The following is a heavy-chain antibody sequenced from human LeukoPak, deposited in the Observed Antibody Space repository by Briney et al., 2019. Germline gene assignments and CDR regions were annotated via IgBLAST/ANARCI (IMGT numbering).Heavy chain of an antibody. J-gene: IGHJ4*02. CDR1: GYTSTSYD. CDR3: ARGRRVRGYSGYDFDY. CDR2: MNPNSGNT. Sequence: RASVKVSCKASGYTSTSYDINWVRQATGQGLEWMGWMNPNSGNTGYAQKFQGRVTMTRNTSISTAYMELSSLRSEDTAVYYCARGRRVRGYSGYDFDYWGQGTLVTVSS. D-gene: IGHD5-12*01. V-gene: IGHV1-8*01.